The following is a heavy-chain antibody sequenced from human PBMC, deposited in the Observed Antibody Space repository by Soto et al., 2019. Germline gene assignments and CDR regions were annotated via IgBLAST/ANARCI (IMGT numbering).Heavy chain of an antibody. Sequence: QVQLVESGGGLVKPGGSLRLSCAASGFTFSDYYMSWIRQAPGKGLEWVSYISSSGSTIYYADSVKGRFTISRDNAKNSQYLQMNSLRAEDTAVYYCARGTVEWLLYRFHGYGMDVWGQGTTVTVSS. CDR3: ARGTVEWLLYRFHGYGMDV. CDR1: GFTFSDYY. J-gene: IGHJ6*02. D-gene: IGHD3-3*01. V-gene: IGHV3-11*01. CDR2: ISSSGSTI.